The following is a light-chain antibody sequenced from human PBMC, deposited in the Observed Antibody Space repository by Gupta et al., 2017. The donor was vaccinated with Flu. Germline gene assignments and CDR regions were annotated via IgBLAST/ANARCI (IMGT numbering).Light chain of an antibody. J-gene: IGKJ1*01. CDR1: QNIGTS. V-gene: IGKV6-21*01. CDR2: YAS. Sequence: EIVLIQTLDVQYVTSKEKVTITCGATQNIGTSLHWYQQKPDQSPKLLIKYASQSFSGVPSRFSGSGSGTDFTLTINGLEAEDTATYYCHQSSTLPWTFGQGTKVEI. CDR3: HQSSTLPWT.